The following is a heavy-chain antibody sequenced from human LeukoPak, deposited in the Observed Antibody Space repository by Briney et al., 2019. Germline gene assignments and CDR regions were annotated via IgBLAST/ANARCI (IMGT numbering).Heavy chain of an antibody. V-gene: IGHV3-33*08. Sequence: GGSLRLSCAASGFTVSSYGMHWVRQAPGKGLEWVAVIWYDGSNKYYADSVKGRFTISRDNSKNTLYLQMNSLRAEDTAVYYCARANGWTDVHGYSYGFDYWGQGTLVTVSS. J-gene: IGHJ4*02. CDR1: GFTVSSYG. D-gene: IGHD5-18*01. CDR3: ARANGWTDVHGYSYGFDY. CDR2: IWYDGSNK.